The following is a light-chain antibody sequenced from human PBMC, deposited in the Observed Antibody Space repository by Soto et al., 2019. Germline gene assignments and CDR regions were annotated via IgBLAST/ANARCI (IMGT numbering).Light chain of an antibody. CDR2: KAS. Sequence: DIQVTQSPSTLSASVGERVTIACRASQSISAWLAWYQQKPGKAPKLLIYKASNVESGVPSRFSGSGSGTEFTLTISSLQPDDFATYYCQQYHSYPLTFGQGTRLEIK. J-gene: IGKJ5*01. V-gene: IGKV1-5*03. CDR1: QSISAW. CDR3: QQYHSYPLT.